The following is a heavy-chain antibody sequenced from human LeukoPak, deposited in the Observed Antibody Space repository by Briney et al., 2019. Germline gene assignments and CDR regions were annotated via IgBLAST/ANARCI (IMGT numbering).Heavy chain of an antibody. V-gene: IGHV3-23*01. CDR3: AKDPGVLISKSGYFDY. J-gene: IGHJ4*02. Sequence: PAGSLRLSCAASGFTFSSYAMSWVRQPPGKGLEWVSAISGSGGTTYYADSVKGRSTISRDNSKHTLYLQMNSLRAEDTAVYYCAKDPGVLISKSGYFDYWGQGTLVTVSS. CDR2: ISGSGGTT. D-gene: IGHD2-21*01. CDR1: GFTFSSYA.